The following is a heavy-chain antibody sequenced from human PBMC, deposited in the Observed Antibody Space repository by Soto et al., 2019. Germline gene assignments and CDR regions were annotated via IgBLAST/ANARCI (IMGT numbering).Heavy chain of an antibody. CDR3: ARHEIGPPPFLFDY. V-gene: IGHV4-59*08. D-gene: IGHD3-16*01. CDR1: GGSISSYY. CDR2: IYYSGST. Sequence: PSETLSLTCTVSGGSISSYYWSWIRQPPGKGLEWIGYIYYSGSTNYNPSLKSRVTISVDTSKNQFSLKLSSVTAADTAVYYCARHEIGPPPFLFDYWGQGTLVTVSS. J-gene: IGHJ4*02.